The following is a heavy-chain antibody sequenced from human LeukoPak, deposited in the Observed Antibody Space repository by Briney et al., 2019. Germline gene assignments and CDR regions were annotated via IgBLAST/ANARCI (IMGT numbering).Heavy chain of an antibody. J-gene: IGHJ3*02. CDR2: ISYDGSNK. CDR3: ARGRVTATDGFDI. V-gene: IGHV3-30*03. D-gene: IGHD2-21*02. Sequence: GGSLRLSCAASGFTFSSYGMHWVRQAPGKGLEWVAVISYDGSNKYYADSVKGRFTISRDNSKNTLYLQMNSLRAEDTAVYYCARGRVTATDGFDIWGQGTTVIVSS. CDR1: GFTFSSYG.